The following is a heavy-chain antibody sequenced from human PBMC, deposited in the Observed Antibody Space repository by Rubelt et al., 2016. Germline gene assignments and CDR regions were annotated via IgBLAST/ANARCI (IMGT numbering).Heavy chain of an antibody. V-gene: IGHV5-51*01. CDR1: GYSFANYW. CDR2: TYPVAADT. J-gene: IGHJ3*02. D-gene: IGHD5-24*01. Sequence: EVQLVPSGAEVKKPGESLRIYCKGSGYSFANYWIAWMRQMPGKGLESMGITYPVAADTIYSPSFQGQVTISADKSISTAYLQWSSLKASDTAMYYCARRGDGYPVIAFDSWGQGTMVTVSS. CDR3: ARRGDGYPVIAFDS.